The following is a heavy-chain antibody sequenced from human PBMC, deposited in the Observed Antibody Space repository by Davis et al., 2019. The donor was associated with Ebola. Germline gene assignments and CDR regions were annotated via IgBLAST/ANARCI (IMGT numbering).Heavy chain of an antibody. CDR1: GGSISSSSYY. J-gene: IGHJ6*02. CDR2: IYYSGST. D-gene: IGHD3-10*01. CDR3: AREAGYYYGSAHYYYYYGMDV. V-gene: IGHV4-39*07. Sequence: SETLSLTCTVSGGSISSSSYYWGWIRQPPGKGLEWIGSIYYSGSTNYNPSLKSRVTISVDTSKNQFSLKLSSVTAADTAVYYCAREAGYYYGSAHYYYYYGMDVWGQGTTVTVSS.